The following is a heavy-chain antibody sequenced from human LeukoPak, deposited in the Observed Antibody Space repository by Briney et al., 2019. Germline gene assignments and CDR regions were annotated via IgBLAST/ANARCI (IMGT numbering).Heavy chain of an antibody. J-gene: IGHJ4*02. V-gene: IGHV3-64*01. CDR2: MSSNGGTT. CDR3: ARVGDVGPLDY. D-gene: IGHD1-26*01. CDR1: GFTFSSYA. Sequence: GGSLRLSCAASGFTFSSYAMHWVRQAPGKGLEYVSAMSSNGGTTDYANSVKGRFTISRDNSKNTLYLQMGSLRAEDMAVYYCARVGDVGPLDYWGQGTLVTVSS.